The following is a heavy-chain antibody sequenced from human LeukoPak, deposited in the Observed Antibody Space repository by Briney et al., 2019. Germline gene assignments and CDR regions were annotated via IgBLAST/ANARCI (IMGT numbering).Heavy chain of an antibody. V-gene: IGHV3-53*01. CDR3: AKHLSGYFDY. D-gene: IGHD3-3*01. Sequence: GGSLRLSCAASGFTVSSNYMSWVRQAPGKGLEWVSVIYSGGSTYYADSVKGRFTISRDNSKNTLYLQMNSLGAEDTAVYYCAKHLSGYFDYWGQGTLVTVSS. CDR2: IYSGGST. CDR1: GFTVSSNY. J-gene: IGHJ4*02.